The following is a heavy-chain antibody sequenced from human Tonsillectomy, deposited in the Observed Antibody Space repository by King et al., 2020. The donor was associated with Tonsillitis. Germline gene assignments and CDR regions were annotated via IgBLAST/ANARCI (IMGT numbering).Heavy chain of an antibody. CDR1: GFTFSSYG. CDR3: ERVPTGVLWLGASNYGMDG. D-gene: IGHD3-10*01. CDR2: MSYDGNNK. J-gene: IGHJ6*02. V-gene: IGHV3-33*05. Sequence: QLVQSGGGVVQPGRSLRLSCVASGFTFSSYGMHWVRQAPGKGLEWVTVMSYDGNNKYYADSVKGRFTISRDNSKNTLYLLMNSLRADDTAVYYCERVPTGVLWLGASNYGMDGWCPGTTVTVSS.